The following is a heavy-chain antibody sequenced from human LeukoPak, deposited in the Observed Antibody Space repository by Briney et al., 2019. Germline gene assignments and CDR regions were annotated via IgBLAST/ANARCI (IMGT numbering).Heavy chain of an antibody. CDR1: GFTFSSYG. CDR3: AKAGLSGAFDI. CDR2: ISYDGSNK. V-gene: IGHV3-30*18. J-gene: IGHJ3*02. D-gene: IGHD3-10*01. Sequence: GGSLRLSCAASGFTFSSYGMHWVRQAPGKGLEWVAVISYDGSNKYYADSVKGRFTISRDNSKNTLYLQMNSLRAEDTAVYYCAKAGLSGAFDIWGQGTMVTVSS.